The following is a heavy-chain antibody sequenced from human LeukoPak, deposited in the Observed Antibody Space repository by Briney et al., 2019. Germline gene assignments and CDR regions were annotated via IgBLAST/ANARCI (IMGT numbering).Heavy chain of an antibody. D-gene: IGHD4-17*01. CDR3: AKDASDYGDYYYGMDV. Sequence: GGSLRLSCAASGFTFSSYGMHWVRQAPGKGLEWVAVISYDGSNKYYADSVKGRFTISRDNSKNTLYPQMNSLRAEDTAVYYCAKDASDYGDYYYGMDVWGQGTTVTVSS. CDR1: GFTFSSYG. J-gene: IGHJ6*02. V-gene: IGHV3-30*18. CDR2: ISYDGSNK.